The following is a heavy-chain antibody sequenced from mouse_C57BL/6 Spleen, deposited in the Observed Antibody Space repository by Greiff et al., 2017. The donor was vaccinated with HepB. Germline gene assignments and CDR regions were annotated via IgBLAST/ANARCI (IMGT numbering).Heavy chain of an antibody. Sequence: VQLQQPGAELVKPGASVKMSCKASGYTFTSYWITWVKQRPGQGLEWIGDIYPGSGSTNYNEKFKSKATLTVDTSSSTAYMQLSSLTSEDSAVYYCAYYGSSYVHYAMDYWGQGTSVTVSS. V-gene: IGHV1-55*01. D-gene: IGHD1-1*01. J-gene: IGHJ4*01. CDR3: AYYGSSYVHYAMDY. CDR2: IYPGSGST. CDR1: GYTFTSYW.